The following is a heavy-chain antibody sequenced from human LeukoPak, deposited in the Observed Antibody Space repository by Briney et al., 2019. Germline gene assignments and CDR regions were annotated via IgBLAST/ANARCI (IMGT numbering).Heavy chain of an antibody. D-gene: IGHD1-26*01. CDR3: AKDVRVGGGGMDV. J-gene: IGHJ6*02. CDR2: ISGSGVNT. Sequence: GGSLRLSCAASGFTFSNYAMNWVRQAPGKGLEWVSLISGSGVNTYYADSVKGRFTISRDTSKNTVSLQTNSLRGEDTAVYYCAKDVRVGGGGMDVWGQGTPVTVSS. CDR1: GFTFSNYA. V-gene: IGHV3-23*01.